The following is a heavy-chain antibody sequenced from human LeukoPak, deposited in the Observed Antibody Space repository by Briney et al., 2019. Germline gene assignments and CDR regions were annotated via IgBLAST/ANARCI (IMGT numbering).Heavy chain of an antibody. D-gene: IGHD3-22*01. CDR3: ARGGYYYDSSGYYNAFDI. CDR1: GYTFTSYY. J-gene: IGHJ3*02. V-gene: IGHV1-46*01. Sequence: ASVKVSCKASGYTFTSYYMHWVRQAPGQGLEWMGIINPNGGSTTYAQRLQGRVTMTRDTSTSTVYMELSSLRSEDTAVYHCARGGYYYDSSGYYNAFDIWGLGTMVAVSS. CDR2: INPNGGST.